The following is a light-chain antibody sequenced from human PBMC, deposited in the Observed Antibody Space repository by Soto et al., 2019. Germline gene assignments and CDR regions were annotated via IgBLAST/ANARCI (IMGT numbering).Light chain of an antibody. CDR1: SSDVGYYDY. J-gene: IGLJ1*01. CDR3: SSYAGSNNFV. V-gene: IGLV2-8*01. CDR2: EVT. Sequence: QFALTQPPSASGFPGQSATISCTGTSSDVGYYDYVSWYQQHPGKAPKLVIYEVTKRPSGVPDRVSASKSGNTASLTVSGLRAEDEADYYCSSYAGSNNFVFGSGTKVTVL.